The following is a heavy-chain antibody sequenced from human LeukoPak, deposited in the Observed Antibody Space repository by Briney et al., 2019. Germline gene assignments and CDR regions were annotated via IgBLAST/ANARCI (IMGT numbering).Heavy chain of an antibody. Sequence: ASVKVSCKASGGTFSSYAISWVRQAPGQGLEWMGGIIPIFGTANYAQKFQGRVTITADESTSTAYMELSSLRSEDTAVYYCARLPPPLVARRNAFDIWGQGTMVTVSS. J-gene: IGHJ3*02. V-gene: IGHV1-69*13. CDR2: IIPIFGTA. CDR3: ARLPPPLVARRNAFDI. CDR1: GGTFSSYA. D-gene: IGHD2-21*01.